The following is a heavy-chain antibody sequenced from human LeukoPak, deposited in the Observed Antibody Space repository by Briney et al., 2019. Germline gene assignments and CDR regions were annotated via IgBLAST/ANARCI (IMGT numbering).Heavy chain of an antibody. D-gene: IGHD3-10*01. CDR2: IIPIFGPA. Sequence: SVKVSCTTSGGTFSRFAISWVRQAPGQGLEWMGGIIPIFGPANYAQKFQGRVTITADESTSTAYMELSSLRSEDTALYYCAKSTYYYGSGEGSNYWYFDLWGRGTLVTVSS. CDR3: AKSTYYYGSGEGSNYWYFDL. V-gene: IGHV1-69*13. CDR1: GGTFSRFA. J-gene: IGHJ2*01.